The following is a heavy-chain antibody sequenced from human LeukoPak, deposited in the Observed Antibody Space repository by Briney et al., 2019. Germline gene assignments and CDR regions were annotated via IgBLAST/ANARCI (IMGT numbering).Heavy chain of an antibody. CDR3: ARDALGIVVVPAAIWFDY. V-gene: IGHV1-18*01. Sequence: ASVKVSCKASGYTFTSYGISWVRQAPGQGLEWMGWISAYNGNTNYAQKLQGRVTMTTDTSTSTAYMELRSLRSDDTAVYYCARDALGIVVVPAAIWFDYWGQGTLVTVSS. J-gene: IGHJ4*02. D-gene: IGHD2-2*01. CDR1: GYTFTSYG. CDR2: ISAYNGNT.